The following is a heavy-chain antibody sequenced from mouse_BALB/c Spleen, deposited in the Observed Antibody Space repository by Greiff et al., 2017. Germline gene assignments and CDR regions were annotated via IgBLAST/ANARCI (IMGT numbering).Heavy chain of an antibody. Sequence: VQLKQSGAELVRSGASVKLSCTASGFNIKDTYMHWVKQRPEQGLEWIGRIDPANGNTKYDPKFQGKATITADTSSNTAYLQLSSLTSEDTAVYYCARLDGYYVGYFDYWGQGTTLTVSS. J-gene: IGHJ2*01. CDR1: GFNIKDTY. CDR3: ARLDGYYVGYFDY. D-gene: IGHD2-3*01. CDR2: IDPANGNT. V-gene: IGHV14-3*02.